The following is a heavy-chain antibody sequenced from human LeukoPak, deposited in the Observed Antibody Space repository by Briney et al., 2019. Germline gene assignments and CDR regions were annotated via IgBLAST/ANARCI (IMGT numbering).Heavy chain of an antibody. D-gene: IGHD6-13*01. CDR3: VRLTVYSTTWLAYYMDV. J-gene: IGHJ6*03. CDR1: GFIVGSHW. V-gene: IGHV3-7*01. CDR2: INQDGSDK. Sequence: GGSLRLSCAASGFIVGSHWMIWVRQAPGRGLEWVADINQDGSDKYYVDSVKGRFTISRDNAKNSLYLQMNSLRAEDTAVYYCVRLTVYSTTWLAYYMDVWGKGTTVTVSS.